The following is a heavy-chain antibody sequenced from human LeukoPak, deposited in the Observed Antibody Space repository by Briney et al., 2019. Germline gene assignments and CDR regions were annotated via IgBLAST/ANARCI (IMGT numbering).Heavy chain of an antibody. J-gene: IGHJ4*02. CDR1: GFTFSTYR. CDR2: IGFVEGNN. CDR3: AKDARRTFGLSSGLYRGSYYFDY. Sequence: GGSLRLSCAASGFTFSTYRMSWVRQAPGKGLGGGPFIGFVEGNNYYADSVKGRFTISRDNSKNTLYLQMNSLRAEDTAVYYCAKDARRTFGLSSGLYRGSYYFDYWGQGTLVTVSS. D-gene: IGHD6-19*01. V-gene: IGHV3-30*02.